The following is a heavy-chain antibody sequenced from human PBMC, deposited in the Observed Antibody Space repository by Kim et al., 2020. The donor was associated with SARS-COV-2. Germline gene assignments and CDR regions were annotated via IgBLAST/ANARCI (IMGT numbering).Heavy chain of an antibody. Sequence: NPALKSRITISVETTKNQFSLKISSVTAADTAVYYCARQSRGVHTTRFDYWGQGTLVTVSS. CDR3: ARQSRGVHTTRFDY. V-gene: IGHV4-39*01. D-gene: IGHD3-10*01. J-gene: IGHJ4*02.